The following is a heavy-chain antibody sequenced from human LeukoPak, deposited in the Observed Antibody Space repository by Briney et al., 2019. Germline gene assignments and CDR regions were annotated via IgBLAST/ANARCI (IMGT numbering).Heavy chain of an antibody. D-gene: IGHD6-19*01. CDR3: ARSPGPGYSSGWYTD. V-gene: IGHV3-33*08. CDR2: IWYDGSNK. Sequence: GGSLRLSCAASGFTFTNYNMHWVRQAPGKGLEWVAVIWYDGSNKYYADSVKGRFTISRDNSKNTLYLQMNSLRAEDTAVYYCARSPGPGYSSGWYTDWGQGTLVTVSS. J-gene: IGHJ4*02. CDR1: GFTFTNYN.